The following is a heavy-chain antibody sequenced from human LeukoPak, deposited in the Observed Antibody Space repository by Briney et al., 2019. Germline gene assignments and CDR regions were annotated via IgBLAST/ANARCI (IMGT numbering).Heavy chain of an antibody. V-gene: IGHV4-59*01. J-gene: IGHJ3*02. CDR2: IHYSGST. Sequence: SETLSLTCTVSGGSITNYYWSWIRQPPGKGLEWIGYIHYSGSTKYKSSLKSRVTISVDTSKNQFSLKLNSVTAADTAVYYCARVYYDSSGYYYYAFDIWGQGTMVTVSS. D-gene: IGHD3-22*01. CDR3: ARVYYDSSGYYYYAFDI. CDR1: GGSITNYY.